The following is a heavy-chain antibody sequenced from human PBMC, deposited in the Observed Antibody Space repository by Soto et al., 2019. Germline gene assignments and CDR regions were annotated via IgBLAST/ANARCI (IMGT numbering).Heavy chain of an antibody. D-gene: IGHD1-26*01. CDR3: ASREVMCGTGTHSWHAS. CDR2: IHYSGST. J-gene: IGHJ5*02. V-gene: IGHV4-59*08. CDR1: SGSINCHY. Sequence: PSETLSLTCTVSSGSINCHYWNWVRQPPGRGLEWIGHIHYSGSTNYNPSLKSRVSISVDTSKNQFYLNLTSVTAADTSVYYCASREVMCGTGTHSWHASWGQGARVIVSS.